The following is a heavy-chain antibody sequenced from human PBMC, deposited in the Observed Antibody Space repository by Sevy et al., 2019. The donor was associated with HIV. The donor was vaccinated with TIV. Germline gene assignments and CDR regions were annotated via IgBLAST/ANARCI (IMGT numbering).Heavy chain of an antibody. CDR1: GFTFSSYE. V-gene: IGHV3-48*03. D-gene: IGHD4-17*01. CDR2: ISNSGTTI. Sequence: GGSLRLSCAASGFTFSSYEMNWVRQAPGKGLEWVSYISNSGTTISYSDFVRGHFSISRDNARNSLYLQMNSLRAEDTAVYYCARDLPPSATTVAHFDYWGQGTLVTVSS. J-gene: IGHJ4*02. CDR3: ARDLPPSATTVAHFDY.